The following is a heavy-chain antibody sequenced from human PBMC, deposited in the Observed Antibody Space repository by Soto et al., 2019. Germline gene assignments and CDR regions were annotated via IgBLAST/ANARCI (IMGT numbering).Heavy chain of an antibody. V-gene: IGHV1-69*13. CDR2: IIPIFGTA. J-gene: IGHJ5*02. CDR1: GGTFSSYA. CDR3: ARGLITMVRGVISSGWFDP. Sequence: ASVKVSCKASGGTFSSYAISWVRQAPGQGLEWMGGIIPIFGTANYAQKFQGRVTITADESTSTAYMELSSLRSEDTAVYYCARGLITMVRGVISSGWFDPWGQGTLVTVSS. D-gene: IGHD3-10*01.